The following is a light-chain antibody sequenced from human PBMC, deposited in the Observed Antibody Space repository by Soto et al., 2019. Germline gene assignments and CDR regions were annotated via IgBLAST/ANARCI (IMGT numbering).Light chain of an antibody. V-gene: IGLV2-14*01. Sequence: QSVLTQPASVSGSPGQSITISCTGTSSDVGGSKYVSWYQQPPGKAPKLMIYDVSDRPSGVSNRFSASKSGNTASLTISGLQAEDEADYYCCSYTSSSTPWVFGTGTKVTVL. CDR1: SSDVGGSKY. CDR2: DVS. CDR3: CSYTSSSTPWV. J-gene: IGLJ1*01.